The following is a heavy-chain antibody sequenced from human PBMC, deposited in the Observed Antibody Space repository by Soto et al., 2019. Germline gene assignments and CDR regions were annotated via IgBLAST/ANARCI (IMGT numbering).Heavy chain of an antibody. CDR2: ISGSGGST. J-gene: IGHJ4*02. CDR3: AITGYSSGWRFDY. Sequence: GGSLRLSCAASGFTFSSYAMSWVRQAPGKGLEWVSAISGSGGSTYYADYVKGRLNISRDNSKNTLYLQMNSLRAEDTAVYYCAITGYSSGWRFDYWGQGTLVTVSS. D-gene: IGHD6-19*01. V-gene: IGHV3-23*01. CDR1: GFTFSSYA.